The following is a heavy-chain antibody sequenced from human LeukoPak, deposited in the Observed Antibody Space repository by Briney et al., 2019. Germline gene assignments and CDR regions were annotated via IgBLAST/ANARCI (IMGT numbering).Heavy chain of an antibody. J-gene: IGHJ4*02. Sequence: ASVKVSCKASGYIFTDYYMHWVRQAPGQGLEWMGWINPNSGGTNYAQKFQGRVTMTRDTSISTAYMELSRLRSDDTAVYYCARIDRSGSYFAEDFDYWGQGTLVTVSS. CDR1: GYIFTDYY. CDR3: ARIDRSGSYFAEDFDY. D-gene: IGHD1-26*01. V-gene: IGHV1-2*02. CDR2: INPNSGGT.